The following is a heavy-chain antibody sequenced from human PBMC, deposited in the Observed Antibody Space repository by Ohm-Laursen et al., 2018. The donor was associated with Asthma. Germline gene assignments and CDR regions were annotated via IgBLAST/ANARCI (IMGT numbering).Heavy chain of an antibody. CDR2: ISGSGGST. CDR1: GFTFSSYA. V-gene: IGHV3-23*01. J-gene: IGHJ4*02. Sequence: SLRLSCAASGFTFSSYAMSWVRQAPGKGLEWVSAISGSGGSTYYAAAVKGRFTISRDNSKNTLYLQMNSLRAEDTAVYCYSDSRFGVVIPNWGQGTLVTVSS. D-gene: IGHD3-3*01. CDR3: SDSRFGVVIPN.